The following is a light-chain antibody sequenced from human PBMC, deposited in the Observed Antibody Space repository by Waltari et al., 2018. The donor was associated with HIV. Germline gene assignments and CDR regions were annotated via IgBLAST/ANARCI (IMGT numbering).Light chain of an antibody. CDR3: MQGTHWPVA. CDR1: QSLVYSDGDTY. V-gene: IGKV2-30*01. CDR2: KVS. J-gene: IGKJ4*01. Sequence: DVVLTRSPLSLPVTLGQPASISCRSSQSLVYSDGDTYLNWFHQRPGQSPRRLIYKVSNRDSGVPDRFSGSGSGTDFTLTISGVEAEDVGVYYCMQGTHWPVAFGGGTKVEIK.